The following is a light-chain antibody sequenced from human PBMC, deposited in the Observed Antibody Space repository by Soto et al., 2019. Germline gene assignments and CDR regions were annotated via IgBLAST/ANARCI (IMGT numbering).Light chain of an antibody. Sequence: DIQMTQSPSTLSASIGDRVTITCRASESIRTWLAWYQHKPGKAPKLLIYAASNLQIGVPSRFSGSGSGTDFTLTISSLQPEDFATYFCQQSYTTPVYSFGQGTKVDI. CDR2: AAS. V-gene: IGKV1-39*01. CDR3: QQSYTTPVYS. CDR1: ESIRTW. J-gene: IGKJ2*01.